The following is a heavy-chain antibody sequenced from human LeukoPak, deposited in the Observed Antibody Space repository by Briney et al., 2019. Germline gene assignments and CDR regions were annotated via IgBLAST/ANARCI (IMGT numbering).Heavy chain of an antibody. CDR3: ATRVEVVFVAAAGDQDTISYYFDY. J-gene: IGHJ4*02. V-gene: IGHV4-34*01. Sequence: NASDTLSLTCAVYGGSFSGYYWSWTRHPPGEGLEWIGEINHSGSTNFNPSLKGRFTISVETSKKQFSLKLSSVTASDTEVYYCATRVEVVFVAAAGDQDTISYYFDYWGQGTLVTVSS. CDR2: INHSGST. D-gene: IGHD2-15*01. CDR1: GGSFSGYY.